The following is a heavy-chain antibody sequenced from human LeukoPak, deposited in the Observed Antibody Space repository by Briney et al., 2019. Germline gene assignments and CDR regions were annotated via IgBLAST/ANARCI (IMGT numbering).Heavy chain of an antibody. J-gene: IGHJ4*02. V-gene: IGHV3-74*01. Sequence: GGSLRLSCVASAFTFSDYWMHWVRQAPGKGPVWVSGISNDGGSTYYADSVKGRFTISRDNAKNTLYLQMNSLRAEDTAVYYCASLNFGPDYWGQGTLVTVSS. CDR1: AFTFSDYW. CDR3: ASLNFGPDY. CDR2: ISNDGGST. D-gene: IGHD1-1*01.